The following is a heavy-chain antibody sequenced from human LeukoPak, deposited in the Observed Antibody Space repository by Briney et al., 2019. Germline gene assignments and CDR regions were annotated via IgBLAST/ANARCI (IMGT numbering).Heavy chain of an antibody. V-gene: IGHV3-15*01. Sequence: GGSLRLSCAASGFTFSNVWMSWVRQAPGKGLEWVGRIKSKTDGGTTDYAAPVKGRFTISRDDSKNTLYLQMNSLKTEDTAVYYCTTRGPGYSYGYPYFDYWGQGTLVTVSS. D-gene: IGHD5-18*01. CDR2: IKSKTDGGTT. CDR1: GFTFSNVW. J-gene: IGHJ4*02. CDR3: TTRGPGYSYGYPYFDY.